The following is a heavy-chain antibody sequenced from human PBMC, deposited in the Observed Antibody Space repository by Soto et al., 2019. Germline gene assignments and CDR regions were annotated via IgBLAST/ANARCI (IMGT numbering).Heavy chain of an antibody. CDR2: TSAYNGNT. Sequence: ASVKVSCKASGYTFTSYGISWVRQAPGQGLEWMGWTSAYNGNTNYAQKLQGRVTMTTDTSTSTAYMELRSLRSDDTAVYYCARARITIFGVVIIEWFDPWGQGTLVTVSS. D-gene: IGHD3-3*01. CDR1: GYTFTSYG. CDR3: ARARITIFGVVIIEWFDP. J-gene: IGHJ5*02. V-gene: IGHV1-18*01.